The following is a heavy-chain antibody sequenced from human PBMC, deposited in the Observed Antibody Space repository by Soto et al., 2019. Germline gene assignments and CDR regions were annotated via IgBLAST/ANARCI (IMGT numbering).Heavy chain of an antibody. Sequence: QLQLQESGPGLVKPSETLSLTCTVSGGSISSSSHYWVWIRQPPGKGLEWIGSIYYSGDTYYNPSLKNRVTISVDTSKNQFSVKLNSVTAADTAVYYCARHQSIVVVTAARAFDIWGQGTMVTVSS. D-gene: IGHD2-15*01. CDR3: ARHQSIVVVTAARAFDI. CDR1: GGSISSSSHY. J-gene: IGHJ3*02. V-gene: IGHV4-39*01. CDR2: IYYSGDT.